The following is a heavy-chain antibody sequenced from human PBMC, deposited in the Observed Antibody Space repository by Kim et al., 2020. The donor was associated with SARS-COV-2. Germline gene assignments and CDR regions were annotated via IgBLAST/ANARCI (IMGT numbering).Heavy chain of an antibody. CDR3: AKITMIVGGGYGMDV. D-gene: IGHD3-22*01. CDR1: GGSISSGSYY. Sequence: SETLSLTCTVSGGSISSGSYYWSWIRQPAGKGLEWIGRIYTSGSTNYNPSLKSRVTISVDTSKNQFSLKLSSVTAADTAVYYCAKITMIVGGGYGMDVWGQGTTVTVSS. J-gene: IGHJ6*02. CDR2: IYTSGST. V-gene: IGHV4-61*02.